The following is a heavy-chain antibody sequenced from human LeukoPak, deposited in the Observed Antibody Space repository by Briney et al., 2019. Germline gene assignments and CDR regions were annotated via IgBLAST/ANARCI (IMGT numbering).Heavy chain of an antibody. CDR2: LNPNSGAT. V-gene: IGHV1-2*02. CDR3: ARDPPGTTTFDS. D-gene: IGHD1-1*01. J-gene: IGHJ4*02. Sequence: ASVKVSCKASGYIFTDYYIHWVRQAPGLGLEWVAWLNPNSGATNYAQNFQGRVAMTWDTSISTVYMELSSLRSDDTAVYYCARDPPGTTTFDSWGQGTLVTVSS. CDR1: GYIFTDYY.